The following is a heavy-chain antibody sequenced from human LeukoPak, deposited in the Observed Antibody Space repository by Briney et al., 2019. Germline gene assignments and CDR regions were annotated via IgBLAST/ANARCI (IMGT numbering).Heavy chain of an antibody. D-gene: IGHD3-22*01. CDR3: ATAYDSSAANAFDI. J-gene: IGHJ3*02. Sequence: FQGRVTITRDTSARTAYMELSSLRSEDTAVYYCATAYDSSAANAFDIWGQGTMVTVSS. V-gene: IGHV1-3*01.